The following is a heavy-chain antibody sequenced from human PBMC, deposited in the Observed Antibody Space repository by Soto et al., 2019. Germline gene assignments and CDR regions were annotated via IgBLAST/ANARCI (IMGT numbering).Heavy chain of an antibody. D-gene: IGHD2-15*01. V-gene: IGHV3-23*01. CDR2: ISGSGGST. CDR1: GFTFSTYA. J-gene: IGHJ6*03. Sequence: GGSLRLSCAASGFTFSTYAMSWVRQAPGKGLEWVSSISGSGGSTYYADSVKGRFTISRDNSKNTLYLQMNSLRAEDTAVYYCAKGGERPTKTQGVADNSYSQAVWGKGTPVTVPS. CDR3: AKGGERPTKTQGVADNSYSQAV.